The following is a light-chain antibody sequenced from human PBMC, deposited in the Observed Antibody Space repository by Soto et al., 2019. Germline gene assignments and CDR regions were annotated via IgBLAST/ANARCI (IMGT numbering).Light chain of an antibody. CDR3: QQTYSIPWT. CDR2: GAS. CDR1: QSISIY. Sequence: DIQMTQSPSSLSASVRDRVTITCRASQSISIYLNWYQQKPGKAPKLLIYGASSLQSAVPSRFSGSGSGTDFTLTISSLQPEDFATYFCQQTYSIPWTFGQGTKVEVK. V-gene: IGKV1-39*01. J-gene: IGKJ1*01.